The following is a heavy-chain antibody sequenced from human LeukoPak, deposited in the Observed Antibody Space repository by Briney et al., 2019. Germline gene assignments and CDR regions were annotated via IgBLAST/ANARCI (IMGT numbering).Heavy chain of an antibody. CDR1: GYSINSGYY. CDR3: ARAATNLLSRFDY. V-gene: IGHV4-38-2*02. D-gene: IGHD2-15*01. CDR2: IYHSGST. Sequence: SETLSLTCTVSGYSINSGYYWGWIRQPPGKGLEWIGSIYHSGSTYYNPSLKSRVTISVDTSKNQFSLKLSSVTAADTAVYYCARAATNLLSRFDYWGQGTLVTVSS. J-gene: IGHJ4*02.